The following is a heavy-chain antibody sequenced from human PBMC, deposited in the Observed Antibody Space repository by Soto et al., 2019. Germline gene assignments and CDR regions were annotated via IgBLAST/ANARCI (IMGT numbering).Heavy chain of an antibody. Sequence: GASVKVSCKTSGYTFTSYDITLVRQAPGQGLEWKGCISPYNGNTNYAQKVQGRVTMTTDRSTKIAYMDLRSLRSDDTAVYYFARSAYGDYELYQYWGQGTLVTVSS. CDR1: GYTFTSYD. V-gene: IGHV1-18*01. CDR3: ARSAYGDYELYQY. D-gene: IGHD4-17*01. CDR2: ISPYNGNT. J-gene: IGHJ4*02.